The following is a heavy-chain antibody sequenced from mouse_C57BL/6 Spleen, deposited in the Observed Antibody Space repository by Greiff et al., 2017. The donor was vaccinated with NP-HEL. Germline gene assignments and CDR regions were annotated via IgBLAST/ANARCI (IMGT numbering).Heavy chain of an antibody. V-gene: IGHV5-17*01. CDR2: ISSGSSTI. CDR3: ATLVTVYFDY. Sequence: EVQGVESGGGLVKPGGSLKLSCAASGFTFSDYGMHWVRQAPEKGLEWVAYISSGSSTIYYADTVKGRFTISRDNAKNTLFLQMTSLRSEDTAMYYCATLVTVYFDYWGQGTTLTVPS. J-gene: IGHJ2*01. CDR1: GFTFSDYG. D-gene: IGHD2-1*01.